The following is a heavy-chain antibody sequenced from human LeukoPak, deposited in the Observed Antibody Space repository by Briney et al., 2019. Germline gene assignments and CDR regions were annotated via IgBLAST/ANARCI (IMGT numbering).Heavy chain of an antibody. Sequence: ASVKVSCKASGYTFTSNYIHWVRQAPGQGLEWMGMIYPRDGSTSYAQKFQGRVTVTRDTSTSTVHMELSGLRSEDTAVYYCARDQEGFDYWGQGTLVTVYS. CDR3: ARDQEGFDY. J-gene: IGHJ4*02. CDR2: IYPRDGST. V-gene: IGHV1-46*01. CDR1: GYTFTSNY.